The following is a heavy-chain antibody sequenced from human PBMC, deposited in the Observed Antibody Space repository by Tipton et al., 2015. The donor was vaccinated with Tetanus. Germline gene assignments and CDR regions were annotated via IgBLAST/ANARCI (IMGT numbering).Heavy chain of an antibody. CDR3: ASMTPVDWYFDL. Sequence: GLVKPSETLSLTCTVSGGSISSGTYYWSWIRQSPGQGLEWIGLIYYSGSTSYNPSLKSRVTISVDTSKNQLSLKLTSVTAADTAVYYCASMTPVDWYFDLWGRGTLVTVSS. CDR1: GGSISSGTYY. J-gene: IGHJ2*01. CDR2: IYYSGST. V-gene: IGHV4-61*01. D-gene: IGHD4-23*01.